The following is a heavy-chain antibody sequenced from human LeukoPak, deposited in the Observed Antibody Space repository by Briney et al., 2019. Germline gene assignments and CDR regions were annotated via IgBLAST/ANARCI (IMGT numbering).Heavy chain of an antibody. CDR3: VGVRGPYGMDV. D-gene: IGHD3-10*01. Sequence: SETLSLTCAVYGGSFSDYYWSWIRQPPGKGLEWIGEIHHRGSTKYNPSLKSRGTISVDTSKNQFSLKLSSVTAADTAVYYCVGVRGPYGMDVWDKGTTVTVSS. CDR2: IHHRGST. J-gene: IGHJ6*04. V-gene: IGHV4-34*01. CDR1: GGSFSDYY.